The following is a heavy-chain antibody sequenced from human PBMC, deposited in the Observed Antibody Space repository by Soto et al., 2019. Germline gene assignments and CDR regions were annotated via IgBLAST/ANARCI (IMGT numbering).Heavy chain of an antibody. CDR2: ISGSVDRT. V-gene: IGHV3-23*01. Sequence: GGSLRLSCAASGFPFSMYAMVWVRQAPGKGLEWVSSISGSVDRTYYADSVKGRFTISRDNSKKTVVLQMNNLRVEDTAVYHCARSPSRAPYGMDVWGQGTTVTVSS. J-gene: IGHJ6*02. CDR3: ARSPSRAPYGMDV. CDR1: GFPFSMYA. D-gene: IGHD6-6*01.